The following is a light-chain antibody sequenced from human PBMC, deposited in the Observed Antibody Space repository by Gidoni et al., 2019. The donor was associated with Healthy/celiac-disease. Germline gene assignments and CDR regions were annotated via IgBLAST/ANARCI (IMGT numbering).Light chain of an antibody. V-gene: IGKV3-20*01. Sequence: IVLTQSPGTLPLSPGERATLSCRARQSVSSSYLAWYQQKAGQAPRLLIYGASSRATGIPDRFSGSGSGTDFTLTISRLEAEDFAVYYCQQYGSSVTFGQGTRLEIK. CDR2: GAS. CDR1: QSVSSSY. J-gene: IGKJ5*01. CDR3: QQYGSSVT.